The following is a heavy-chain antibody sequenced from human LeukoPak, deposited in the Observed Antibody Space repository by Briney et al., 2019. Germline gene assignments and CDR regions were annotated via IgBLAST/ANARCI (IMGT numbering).Heavy chain of an antibody. V-gene: IGHV3-33*01. Sequence: GGSLRLSCAASGFTFSSFGMHWVRPAPGKGLEGVAVIWYDGSNKYYADSVKGRFTISRDNSKNTVYLQMNSLRAEDTAVYYCARAYCSSSSCYEDFDYWGQGTLVTVSS. D-gene: IGHD2-2*01. CDR2: IWYDGSNK. CDR3: ARAYCSSSSCYEDFDY. CDR1: GFTFSSFG. J-gene: IGHJ4*02.